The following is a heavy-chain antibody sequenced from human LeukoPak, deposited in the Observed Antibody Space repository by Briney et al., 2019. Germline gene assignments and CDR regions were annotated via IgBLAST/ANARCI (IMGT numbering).Heavy chain of an antibody. J-gene: IGHJ4*02. CDR2: IEPSDSYT. Sequence: GESLRISFKGSGYSFPSYWISWVRQMPGKGLEWMGRIEPSDSYTNYSPSFQGHVTLSADKSISTAYLQWSSLKASDTAMYYCARTPAVTPDYWGEGTLVTVS. V-gene: IGHV5-10-1*01. D-gene: IGHD4-11*01. CDR1: GYSFPSYW. CDR3: ARTPAVTPDY.